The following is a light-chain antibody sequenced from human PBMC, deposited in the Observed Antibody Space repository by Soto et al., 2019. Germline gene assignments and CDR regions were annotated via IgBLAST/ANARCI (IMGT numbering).Light chain of an antibody. J-gene: IGKJ4*01. V-gene: IGKV3-15*01. Sequence: EIVMTQSPATLSVSPGDRATLSCRASQSVSSSLAWYQQIPGQAPRLLIYYASTMATGIPARFGGSGSGTEFTLTISSLQSEDFAVYYCQQYNNWPPLTFGGGTKVELK. CDR3: QQYNNWPPLT. CDR2: YAS. CDR1: QSVSSS.